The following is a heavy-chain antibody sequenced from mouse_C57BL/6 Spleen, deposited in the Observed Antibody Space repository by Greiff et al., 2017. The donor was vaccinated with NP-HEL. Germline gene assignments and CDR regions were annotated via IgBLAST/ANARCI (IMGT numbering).Heavy chain of an antibody. D-gene: IGHD1-1*01. J-gene: IGHJ2*01. CDR2: IYPSSGNT. Sequence: QVQLQQSGAELARPGASVKLSCKASGYTFTSYGISWVKQRTGQGLEWIGEIYPSSGNTYYNEKFKGRATLTADKSSSTAYMELRSLTSEDSAVYFCAGWAYGSSYGNYFDYWGQGTTLTVSS. CDR1: GYTFTSYG. V-gene: IGHV1-81*01. CDR3: AGWAYGSSYGNYFDY.